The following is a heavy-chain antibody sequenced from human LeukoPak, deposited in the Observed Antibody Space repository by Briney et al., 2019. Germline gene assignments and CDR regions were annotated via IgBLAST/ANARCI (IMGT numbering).Heavy chain of an antibody. V-gene: IGHV3-74*01. D-gene: IGHD2-15*01. CDR2: INSDGSDT. CDR1: GFTFSNFW. Sequence: SGGSLRLSCAASGFTFSNFWMHWVRQAPGKGLVWVSRINSDGSDTSYADSVKGRLTISRDNAKNTLYLQMNSLRAEDTAIYYCVGGYDPHYWGQGTLVTVPS. CDR3: VGGYDPHY. J-gene: IGHJ4*02.